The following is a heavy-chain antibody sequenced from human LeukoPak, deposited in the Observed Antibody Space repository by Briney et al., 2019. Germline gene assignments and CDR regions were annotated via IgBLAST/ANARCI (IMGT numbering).Heavy chain of an antibody. CDR1: GYTFTSYA. Sequence: ASVKVSCKASGYTFTSYAMNWVRQAPGQGLEWMGGITPIFGTANYAQKFQGRVTITADESTSTAYMELSSLRSDDTAVYYCARVKSETVTTPIQPFDYWGQGTLVTVSS. CDR3: ARVKSETVTTPIQPFDY. J-gene: IGHJ4*02. D-gene: IGHD4-11*01. CDR2: ITPIFGTA. V-gene: IGHV1-69*13.